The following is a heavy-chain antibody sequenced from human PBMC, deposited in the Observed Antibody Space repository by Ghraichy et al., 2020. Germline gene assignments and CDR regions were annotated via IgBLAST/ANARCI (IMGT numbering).Heavy chain of an antibody. Sequence: GSLRLSCAASGFTFSSYWMSWVRQAPGKGLEWVANIKQDGSEKYYVDSVKGRFTISRDNAKNSLYLQMNSLRAEDTAVYYCARDRRTNPLLYGDYHYGLDYWGQGTLVTVSS. D-gene: IGHD4-17*01. CDR2: IKQDGSEK. V-gene: IGHV3-7*01. J-gene: IGHJ4*02. CDR3: ARDRRTNPLLYGDYHYGLDY. CDR1: GFTFSSYW.